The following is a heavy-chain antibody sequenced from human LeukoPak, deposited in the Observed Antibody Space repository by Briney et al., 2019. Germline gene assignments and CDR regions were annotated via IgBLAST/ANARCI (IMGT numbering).Heavy chain of an antibody. CDR2: INPNSGGT. Sequence: ASVKVSCKASGYTFTGYYMHWVRQAPGQGLEWMGRINPNSGGTNYAQKFQGRVTMTRDTSISTAYMELSRLRSDDTAVYYCARDLGGSYYAYYYGMDVWGQGTTVTVSS. D-gene: IGHD1-26*01. CDR1: GYTFTGYY. J-gene: IGHJ6*02. V-gene: IGHV1-2*06. CDR3: ARDLGGSYYAYYYGMDV.